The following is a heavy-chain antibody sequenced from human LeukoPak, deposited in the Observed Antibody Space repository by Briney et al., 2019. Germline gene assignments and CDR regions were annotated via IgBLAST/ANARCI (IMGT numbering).Heavy chain of an antibody. Sequence: ASVKVSCKASGYTFTGYYMHWVRQAPGQGLEWMGWINPNSGGTNYAQKFQGRVTMTRDTSISTAYMELSRLRSDDTAVFYYARSPDILTGENFDYWGQGTLVTVSS. CDR1: GYTFTGYY. V-gene: IGHV1-2*02. CDR2: INPNSGGT. D-gene: IGHD3-9*01. J-gene: IGHJ4*02. CDR3: ARSPDILTGENFDY.